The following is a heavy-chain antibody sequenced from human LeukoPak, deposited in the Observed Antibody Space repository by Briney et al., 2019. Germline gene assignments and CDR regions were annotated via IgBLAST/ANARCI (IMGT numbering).Heavy chain of an antibody. CDR2: IYTSGST. CDR3: AGQGKKDFWSGYSYYYGMDV. Sequence: PSETLSLTCTVSGGSISSYYWSWIRQPAGKGLEWIGRIYTSGSTNYNSSLKSRVTISVDTSKNQFSLKLSSVTAADTAVYYCAGQGKKDFWSGYSYYYGMDVWGQGTTVTVSS. CDR1: GGSISSYY. D-gene: IGHD3-3*01. J-gene: IGHJ6*02. V-gene: IGHV4-4*07.